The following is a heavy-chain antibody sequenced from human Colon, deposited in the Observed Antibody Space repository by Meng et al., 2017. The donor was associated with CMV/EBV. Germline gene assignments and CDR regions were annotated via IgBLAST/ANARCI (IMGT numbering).Heavy chain of an antibody. CDR1: GFTFGNYA. D-gene: IGHD3-22*01. CDR2: IYNGASST. V-gene: IGHV3-23*03. J-gene: IGHJ4*02. CDR3: VRDNARVQGNIPILVVPQGFDY. Sequence: GESLKISCAASGFTFGNYAMSWVRQAPGKGLEWVSVIYNGASSTYYADSVRGRFTISRDNSKNTLYLQVNSLRAEDTAVYYCVRDNARVQGNIPILVVPQGFDYWGQGTVVTVSS.